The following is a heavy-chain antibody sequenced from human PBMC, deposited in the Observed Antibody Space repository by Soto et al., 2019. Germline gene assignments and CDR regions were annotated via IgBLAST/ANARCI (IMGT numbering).Heavy chain of an antibody. CDR3: ARVREDVEMATTYFDC. V-gene: IGHV4-59*01. D-gene: IGHD5-12*01. CDR1: GGSISSYY. Sequence: SETLSLTCTVSGGSISSYYWSWIRQPPGKGLEWIGYIYYSGSTNYNPSLKSRVTISVDTSKNQFSLKLSSVTAADTAVYYCARVREDVEMATTYFDCWGQGTLVTVSS. J-gene: IGHJ4*02. CDR2: IYYSGST.